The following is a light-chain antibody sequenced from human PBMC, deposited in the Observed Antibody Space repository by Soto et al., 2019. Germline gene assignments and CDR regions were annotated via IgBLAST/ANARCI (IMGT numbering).Light chain of an antibody. V-gene: IGLV2-14*03. J-gene: IGLJ1*01. CDR1: SSDVGGYNY. CDR2: DVS. CDR3: SSYRGGSTLGCV. Sequence: QSALTQPASVSGAPGQSITISCTGTSSDVGGYNYVSWCQHHPGKAPKLMIYDVSTRPSGVSNRFSGSKSGNTASLTISGVQAEDEADYYCSSYRGGSTLGCVFGSGTKLTVL.